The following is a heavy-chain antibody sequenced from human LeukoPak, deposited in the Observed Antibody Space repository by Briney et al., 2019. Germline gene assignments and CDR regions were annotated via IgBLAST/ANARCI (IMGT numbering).Heavy chain of an antibody. CDR3: ARLEDLTGTAFDY. V-gene: IGHV1-2*02. Sequence: ASVKVSCKASGYTFTGYYMHWVRQAPGQGLEWMGWINPNSGGTNYAQKFQGRVTMTRDTSISTAYMELSRLRSDDTAMYYCARLEDLTGTAFDYWGQGTLVTVSS. D-gene: IGHD1-7*01. J-gene: IGHJ4*02. CDR2: INPNSGGT. CDR1: GYTFTGYY.